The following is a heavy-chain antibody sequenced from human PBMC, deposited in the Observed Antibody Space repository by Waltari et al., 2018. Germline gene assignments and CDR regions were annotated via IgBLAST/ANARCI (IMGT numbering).Heavy chain of an antibody. Sequence: QLQLQESGPGLVKPSETLSLTCTVSGGSISSSSYYWGWIRQPPGKGLEWIGSICYSGATSYNPSRKSRVTISVDTSKNQFSLKLSSVTAADTAVYYCARARDYGDERGVFDYWGQGTLVTVSS. J-gene: IGHJ4*02. CDR3: ARARDYGDERGVFDY. CDR1: GGSISSSSYY. CDR2: ICYSGAT. D-gene: IGHD4-17*01. V-gene: IGHV4-39*01.